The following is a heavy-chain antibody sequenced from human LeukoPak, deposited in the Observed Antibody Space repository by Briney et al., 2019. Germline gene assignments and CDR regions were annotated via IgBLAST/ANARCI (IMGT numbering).Heavy chain of an antibody. V-gene: IGHV6-1*01. CDR3: AREQRITMVRGVMYYYYYGMDV. D-gene: IGHD3-10*01. J-gene: IGHJ6*02. CDR2: TYYRSKWYN. CDR1: GDSVSSNSAA. Sequence: SQTLSLTCAISGDSVSSNSAAWNWIRQSPSRGLEWLGRTYYRSKWYNDYAVSVKSRITINPDTSKNQFSLQLNSATPEDTAVYYCAREQRITMVRGVMYYYYYGMDVWGQGTTVTVSS.